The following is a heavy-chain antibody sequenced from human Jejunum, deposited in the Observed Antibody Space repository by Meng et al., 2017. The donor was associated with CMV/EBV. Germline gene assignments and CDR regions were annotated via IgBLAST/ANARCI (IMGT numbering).Heavy chain of an antibody. D-gene: IGHD6-19*01. V-gene: IGHV3-7*01. CDR3: ARGGGGWSSSDYYHYHGLDV. J-gene: IGHJ6*02. CDR2: IKQDGSEE. Sequence: YWMSWVRQAPGKGLEWVANIKQDGSEEYYLDSVKGRFTISRDNAKNSLYLQMNSLSAEDTAVYFCARGGGGWSSSDYYHYHGLDVWGQGTTITVSS. CDR1: YW.